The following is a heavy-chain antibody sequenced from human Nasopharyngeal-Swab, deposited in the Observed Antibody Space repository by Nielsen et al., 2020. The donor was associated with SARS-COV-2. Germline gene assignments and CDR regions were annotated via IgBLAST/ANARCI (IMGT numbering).Heavy chain of an antibody. CDR3: ARTGDYYGSGRIYFDF. J-gene: IGHJ2*01. CDR1: GGSFSGYY. CDR2: INHSGRI. V-gene: IGHV4-34*01. D-gene: IGHD3-10*01. Sequence: SETLSLTCAVYGGSFSGYYWSWIRQPPGKGLEWIAEINHSGRINYNPSLKSRVTISIDTSKNQFSLKLKSVTAADTALYYCARTGDYYGSGRIYFDFWGRGTLVTVSS.